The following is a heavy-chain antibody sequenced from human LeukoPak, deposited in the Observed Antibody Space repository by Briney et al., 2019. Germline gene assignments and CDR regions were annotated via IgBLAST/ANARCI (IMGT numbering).Heavy chain of an antibody. Sequence: GGSLRLPCAASGFTFSSYWMSWVRQAPGKGLEWVANIKQDGSERYYVDSVKGRFTISRDNAKNSLYLQMNSLRAEDTAVFYCARIRAANAFDIWGQGTMVTVSS. CDR1: GFTFSSYW. CDR3: ARIRAANAFDI. J-gene: IGHJ3*02. V-gene: IGHV3-7*01. D-gene: IGHD3-3*02. CDR2: IKQDGSER.